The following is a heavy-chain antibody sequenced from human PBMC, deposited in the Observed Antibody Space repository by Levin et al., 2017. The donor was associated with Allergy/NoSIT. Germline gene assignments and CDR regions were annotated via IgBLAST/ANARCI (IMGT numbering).Heavy chain of an antibody. CDR1: GFTFSSYS. CDR2: ISSSSSYI. J-gene: IGHJ4*02. V-gene: IGHV3-21*01. CDR3: ARDRELAASTMVRGVTAFDY. D-gene: IGHD3-10*01. Sequence: GGSLRLSCAASGFTFSSYSMNWVRQAPGKGLEWVSSISSSSSYIYYADSVKGRFTISRDNAKNSLYLQMNSLRAEDTAVYYCARDRELAASTMVRGVTAFDYWGQGTLVTVSS.